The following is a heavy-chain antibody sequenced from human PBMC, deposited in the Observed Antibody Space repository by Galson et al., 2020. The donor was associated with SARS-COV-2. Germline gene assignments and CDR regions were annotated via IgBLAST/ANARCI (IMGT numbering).Heavy chain of an antibody. V-gene: IGHV1-69*13. CDR1: GGTFSSYA. J-gene: IGHJ4*02. CDR2: IIPIFGTA. D-gene: IGHD6-19*01. Sequence: EASVKVSCKASGGTFSSYAISWVRQAPGQGLEWMGGIIPIFGTANYAQKFQGRVTITADESTSTAYMELSSLRSEDTAVYYCARDIPGLAVAHYWGQGTLVTVSS. CDR3: ARDIPGLAVAHY.